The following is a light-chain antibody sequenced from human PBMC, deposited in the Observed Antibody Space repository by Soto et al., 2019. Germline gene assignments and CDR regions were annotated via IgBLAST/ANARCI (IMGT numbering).Light chain of an antibody. CDR2: EVS. J-gene: IGLJ1*01. Sequence: QSALTQPASVSGSPGQSITISCTGTSSYVGAYNYGSWYQQRPGKAPQLLIYEVSYRPSWISNRFSGAKSDKTDSLKISGSQAEDGAGYYGSSYTTSSTLGFGTGTKLSVL. V-gene: IGLV2-14*01. CDR1: SSYVGAYNY. CDR3: SSYTTSSTLG.